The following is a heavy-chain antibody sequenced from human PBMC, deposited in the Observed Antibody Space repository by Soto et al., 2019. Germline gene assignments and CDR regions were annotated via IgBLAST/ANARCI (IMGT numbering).Heavy chain of an antibody. V-gene: IGHV3-30-3*01. CDR2: ISYDGSHK. CDR3: ASDKKLRFLEWFPLY. CDR1: GFTFSSYA. D-gene: IGHD3-3*01. J-gene: IGHJ4*02. Sequence: PGGSLGLSCAASGFTFSSYAMDWVRQAPGKGLEWVAAISYDGSHKYYADSVKGRFTISRDNSKNTLYLQMNSLRAEDTAVYYCASDKKLRFLEWFPLYWGQGP.